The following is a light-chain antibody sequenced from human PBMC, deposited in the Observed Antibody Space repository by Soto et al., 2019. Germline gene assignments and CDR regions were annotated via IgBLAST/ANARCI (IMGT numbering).Light chain of an antibody. CDR3: QQYNNWPPWT. CDR2: GAS. V-gene: IGKV3-15*01. Sequence: EIVMTQSPATLSVSPGERATLSCRASQSVSSNLAWYQQKPGQAPRLLIYGASTRATGIPAMFSGSGSGTEFTLTISSLQSEDFAVYYCQQYNNWPPWTFGQETKVEIK. J-gene: IGKJ1*01. CDR1: QSVSSN.